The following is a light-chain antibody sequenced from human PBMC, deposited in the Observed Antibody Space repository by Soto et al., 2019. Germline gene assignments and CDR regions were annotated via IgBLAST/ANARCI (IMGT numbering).Light chain of an antibody. J-gene: IGLJ1*01. Sequence: SVLTQPTSVSGAPGQRVTISGTGSSSNIGAGYDVHWYQQLPGTAPKLLIYGNSNRPSGVPDRFSGSKSGTSASLAITGLQAEDEADYYCQSYDSSLSGLYVFGTGTKLTVL. CDR1: SSNIGAGYD. CDR2: GNS. CDR3: QSYDSSLSGLYV. V-gene: IGLV1-40*01.